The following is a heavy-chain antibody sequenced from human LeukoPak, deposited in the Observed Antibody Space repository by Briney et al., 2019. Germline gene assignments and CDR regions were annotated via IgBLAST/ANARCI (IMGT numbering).Heavy chain of an antibody. CDR2: ISWNSGSI. J-gene: IGHJ4*02. CDR1: GFTFDDYA. V-gene: IGHV3-9*01. D-gene: IGHD1-26*01. CDR3: AKDDSGSYYRGFYDY. Sequence: PGGSLRLSCAASGFTFDDYAMHWVRQAPGKGLEWVSGISWNSGSIGYADSVKGRFTISRDNAKNSLYLQMNSLRAEDTALYYCAKDDSGSYYRGFYDYWGQGTLVTVSS.